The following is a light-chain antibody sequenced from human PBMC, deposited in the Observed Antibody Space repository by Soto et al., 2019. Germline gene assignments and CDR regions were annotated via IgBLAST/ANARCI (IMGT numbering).Light chain of an antibody. Sequence: QSALTQPRSVSGSPGQSVTISCTGTSSDVGGYNYVSWYQHHPGKAPKLIIYDVTKRPSGVPDRFSGSKSGNTASRTISGLQTDDEADYYCCSYAGSYTFLFGGGTKLTVL. CDR2: DVT. J-gene: IGLJ2*01. V-gene: IGLV2-11*01. CDR3: CSYAGSYTFL. CDR1: SSDVGGYNY.